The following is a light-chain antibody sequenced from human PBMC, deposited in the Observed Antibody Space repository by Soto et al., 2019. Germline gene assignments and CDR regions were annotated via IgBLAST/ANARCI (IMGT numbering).Light chain of an antibody. J-gene: IGKJ1*01. V-gene: IGKV1-27*01. Sequence: DVQMTQSPSSLSASVGDRVTLTCRASQGIYKSLAWYQQKPGKVPKLLIYAASTLQSGVPSRFLGSGSGTDFTLTIGSLQPEDVATYYCQKYYSVPATFGQGTKVEVK. CDR3: QKYYSVPAT. CDR1: QGIYKS. CDR2: AAS.